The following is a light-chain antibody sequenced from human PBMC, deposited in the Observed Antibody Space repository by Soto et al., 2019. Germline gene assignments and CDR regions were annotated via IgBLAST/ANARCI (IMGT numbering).Light chain of an antibody. CDR2: EVT. V-gene: IGLV2-8*01. CDR1: SSDIGAYNY. Sequence: QAVVTQPPSASGSPGQSVTISCTGTSSDIGAYNYVSWFQQHPGKAPKLIIYEVTKRPSGVPDRFSGSKSGNTASLAVSGLQAEDEADYYCTSLGGSDNWVFGGGTKLTVL. J-gene: IGLJ3*02. CDR3: TSLGGSDNWV.